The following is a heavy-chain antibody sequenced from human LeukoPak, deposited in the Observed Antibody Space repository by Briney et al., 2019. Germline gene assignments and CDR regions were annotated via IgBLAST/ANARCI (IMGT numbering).Heavy chain of an antibody. D-gene: IGHD6-13*01. V-gene: IGHV3-48*02. Sequence: PGGSLRLSCAASGFTFSSYSMNWVRQAPGKGLEWVSYISSSSSTIYYADSVKGRFTISRDNAKNSLYLQMNSLRDEDTAVYYCARDGPSSSWYRWFDPWGQGTLVTVPS. CDR1: GFTFSSYS. J-gene: IGHJ5*02. CDR3: ARDGPSSSWYRWFDP. CDR2: ISSSSSTI.